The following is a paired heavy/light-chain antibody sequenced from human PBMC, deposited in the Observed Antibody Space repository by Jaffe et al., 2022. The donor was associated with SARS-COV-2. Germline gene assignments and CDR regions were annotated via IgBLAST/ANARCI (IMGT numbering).Light chain of an antibody. CDR3: QSYDSSLSVV. CDR2: GNT. J-gene: IGLJ2*01. V-gene: IGLV1-40*01. CDR1: SSNIGAGYD. Sequence: QSVLTQPPSVSGAPGQRVTISCTGSSSNIGAGYDVHWYQQLPETAPKLLIYGNTNRPSGVPDRFSGSKSGTSASLAITGLQAEDEADYHCQSYDSSLSVVFGGGTKLTVL.
Heavy chain of an antibody. J-gene: IGHJ5*02. V-gene: IGHV4-34*01. CDR2: INDSGST. CDR1: GGSFSDYN. Sequence: QVQLQQWGAGLLKPSETLSLTCAVFGGSFSDYNWNWIRQPPGKGLEWIGEINDSGSTKYNPSLRSRLTISLDMSNKQFFLSLRSLTAADTAVYYCARRASDTVVLTAQNQGGTWFDPWGRGFPVTVSS. D-gene: IGHD2-15*01. CDR3: ARRASDTVVLTAQNQGGTWFDP.